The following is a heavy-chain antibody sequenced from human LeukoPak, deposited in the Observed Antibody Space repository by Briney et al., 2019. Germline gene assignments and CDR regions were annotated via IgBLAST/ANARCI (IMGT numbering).Heavy chain of an antibody. CDR2: ITRSGSNL. CDR1: GFTFTSSD. J-gene: IGHJ4*02. Sequence: GGSLRLSCVASGFTFTSSDFNWIRQAPGKGLEWLSTITRSGSNLYYADSVKGRFTTSRDDAKDSVYLQMEGLRVEDTAIYYCARNFDSWGQGTLVTVSS. V-gene: IGHV3-21*01. CDR3: ARNFDS.